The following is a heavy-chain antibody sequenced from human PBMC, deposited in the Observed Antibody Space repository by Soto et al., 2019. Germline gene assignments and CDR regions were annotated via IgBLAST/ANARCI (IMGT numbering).Heavy chain of an antibody. CDR2: ISGSAYST. CDR3: AKGKLGYCSGGSCYYNGLDV. CDR1: GFTFSSHA. D-gene: IGHD2-15*01. V-gene: IGHV3-23*01. Sequence: GGSLRLSCAASGFTFSSHAMSWVRQAPGKGLEWVSTISGSAYSTYYADSVKGRFTISRDNSKNTLYLQMNSLRAEDTALYYCAKGKLGYCSGGSCYYNGLDVWGQGTTVTVSS. J-gene: IGHJ6*02.